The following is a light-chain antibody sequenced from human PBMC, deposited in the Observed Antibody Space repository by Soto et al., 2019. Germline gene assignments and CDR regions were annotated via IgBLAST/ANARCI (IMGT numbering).Light chain of an antibody. J-gene: IGKJ1*01. CDR2: DAS. Sequence: EIVMTQSPATLSVSPGERATLSCRASQSVSSNLAWYQQKPGQAPRLLIYDASTRATGIPARFSGSGSGTEFTLTISSLQSEDFAVYYCQHYNNWPRTFGQGTKAEIK. CDR1: QSVSSN. CDR3: QHYNNWPRT. V-gene: IGKV3-15*01.